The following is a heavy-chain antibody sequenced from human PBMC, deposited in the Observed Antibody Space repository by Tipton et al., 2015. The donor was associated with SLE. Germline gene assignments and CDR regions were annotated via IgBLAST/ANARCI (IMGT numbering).Heavy chain of an antibody. V-gene: IGHV3-74*01. CDR3: AKQWDLLD. D-gene: IGHD1-26*01. Sequence: GSLRLSCAASGFTFSSYWMHWVRQAPGKGLVWVSRIYTDGSRTHYADSVRGRFTISRDNSKNTLYLQLNSLRTDDTAVFYCAKQWDLLDWGQGTLVTVSS. CDR1: GFTFSSYW. J-gene: IGHJ4*02. CDR2: IYTDGSRT.